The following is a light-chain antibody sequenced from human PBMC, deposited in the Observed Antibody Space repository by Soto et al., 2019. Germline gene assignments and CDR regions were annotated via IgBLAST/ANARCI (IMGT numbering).Light chain of an antibody. CDR3: QQRYNWPLT. Sequence: EIVMTQSPATLSVSPGGRATLSCRASQSISDTLAWYQQKPGQAPRLLIHGASTRAPGFPARFSGSGSGTDFTLTISSLQSEDFAVYYCQQRYNWPLTFGAGTRVEI. V-gene: IGKV3-15*01. CDR1: QSISDT. CDR2: GAS. J-gene: IGKJ4*01.